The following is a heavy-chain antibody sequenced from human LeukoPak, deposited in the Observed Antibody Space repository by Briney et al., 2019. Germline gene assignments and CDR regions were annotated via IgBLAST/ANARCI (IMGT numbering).Heavy chain of an antibody. CDR3: ARDLQGSYYYGMDV. V-gene: IGHV3-48*01. CDR2: ISSNSNTI. J-gene: IGHJ6*02. D-gene: IGHD2-15*01. CDR1: GFTFSRYS. Sequence: GGSLRLSCADSGFTFSRYSMNWARQAPGKGLEWVSYISSNSNTIYYADSVKGRFTISRDNGKNSLYLQMNSLRAEDTAVYYCARDLQGSYYYGMDVWGQGTTVIVSS.